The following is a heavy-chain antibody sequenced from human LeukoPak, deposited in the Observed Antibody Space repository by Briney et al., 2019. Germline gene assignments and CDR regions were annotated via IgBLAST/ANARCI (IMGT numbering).Heavy chain of an antibody. J-gene: IGHJ4*02. V-gene: IGHV1-2*02. CDR2: INPNSGGT. CDR3: ARAPDYDSSGYYFPLGY. D-gene: IGHD3-22*01. CDR1: GYSFTGYY. Sequence: ASVKVSCKASGYSFTGYYMHWVRQAPGQGLEWMGWINPNSGGTNYAQKLQGRVTMTRDTSISTAYMELSRLRSDDTAVYYCARAPDYDSSGYYFPLGYWGQGTLVTVSS.